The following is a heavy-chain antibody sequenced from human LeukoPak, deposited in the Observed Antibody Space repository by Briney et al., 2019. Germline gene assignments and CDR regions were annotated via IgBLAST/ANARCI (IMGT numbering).Heavy chain of an antibody. CDR2: FDPEDGET. D-gene: IGHD2-2*01. Sequence: ASVKVSCKVSGYTLTELSMHWVRQAPGKGLEWMGGFDPEDGETIYAQKFQGRVTMTEDTSTDTAYMELSSLRSEDTAVYYCVRDRRSSTSCHDSPNWFDPWGQGTLVTVSS. CDR3: VRDRRSSTSCHDSPNWFDP. CDR1: GYTLTELS. J-gene: IGHJ5*02. V-gene: IGHV1-24*01.